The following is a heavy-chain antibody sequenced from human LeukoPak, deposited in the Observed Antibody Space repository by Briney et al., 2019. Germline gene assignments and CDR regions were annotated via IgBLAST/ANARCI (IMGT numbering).Heavy chain of an antibody. J-gene: IGHJ4*02. CDR1: GFTFSSYA. CDR2: ISYDGSNK. D-gene: IGHD4-17*01. V-gene: IGHV3-30-3*01. Sequence: GRSLRLSCAASGFTFSSYAMHWVRQAPGKGLGWVAVISYDGSNKYYADSVKGRFTISRDNSKNTLYLQMNSLRAEDTAVYYCARGVSHYGDCVDVDYWGQGTLVTVSS. CDR3: ARGVSHYGDCVDVDY.